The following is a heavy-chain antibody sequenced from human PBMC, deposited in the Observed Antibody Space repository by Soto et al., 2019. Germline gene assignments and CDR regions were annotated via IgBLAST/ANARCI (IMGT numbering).Heavy chain of an antibody. Sequence: QVQLVESGGGVVQLGRSLRLSCAASGFTFSSYGMYWVRQAPGKGLEWVARISYDGSDQFYGDSVKGRFTISRDNSKNILYVQMNSLRSEDTAVYYCAKDTGADYWGQGTVVTVSA. CDR3: AKDTGADY. J-gene: IGHJ4*02. D-gene: IGHD3-10*01. V-gene: IGHV3-30*18. CDR2: ISYDGSDQ. CDR1: GFTFSSYG.